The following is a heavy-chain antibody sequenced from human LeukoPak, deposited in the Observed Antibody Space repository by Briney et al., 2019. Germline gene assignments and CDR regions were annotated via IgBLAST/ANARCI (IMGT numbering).Heavy chain of an antibody. CDR3: ARDSPPVDYYYYYMDV. CDR1: GGSISSYY. V-gene: IGHV4-4*07. CDR2: IYTSGST. Sequence: SETLSLTCTVSGGSISSYYWGWIRQPAGKGLEWIGRIYTSGSTNYNPSLKSRVTMSVDTSKNQFSLKLSSVTAADTAVYYCARDSPPVDYYYYYMDVWGKGTTVTVSS. J-gene: IGHJ6*03.